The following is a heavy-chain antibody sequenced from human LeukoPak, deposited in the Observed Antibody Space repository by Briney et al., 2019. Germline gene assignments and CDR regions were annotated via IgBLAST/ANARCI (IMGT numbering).Heavy chain of an antibody. J-gene: IGHJ4*02. CDR1: GITFSGSG. V-gene: IGHV3-21*01. Sequence: GGSLRLSCAASGITFSGSGMSWVRQAPGKGLEWVSSISSSGSYIYYADSVKGRFTISRDNAKNSLYLQMNSLRAEDTAVYYCARPSLNSGSYFDYWGQRTLVTVSS. CDR2: ISSSGSYI. D-gene: IGHD1-26*01. CDR3: ARPSLNSGSYFDY.